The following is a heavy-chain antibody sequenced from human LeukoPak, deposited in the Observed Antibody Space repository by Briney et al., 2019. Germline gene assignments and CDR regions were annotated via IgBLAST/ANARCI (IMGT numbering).Heavy chain of an antibody. J-gene: IGHJ6*03. Sequence: SETLSLTCTVSGGSISSYYWSWIRQPPGKGLEYIGDIYYRGSTNYNPSLKSRVTMSLEMSKNQFSLKLRSVTAADTAVYYCARHIAARLASGYYYYMDVWGKGTTVTVSS. CDR3: ARHIAARLASGYYYYMDV. V-gene: IGHV4-59*01. CDR1: GGSISSYY. CDR2: IYYRGST. D-gene: IGHD6-6*01.